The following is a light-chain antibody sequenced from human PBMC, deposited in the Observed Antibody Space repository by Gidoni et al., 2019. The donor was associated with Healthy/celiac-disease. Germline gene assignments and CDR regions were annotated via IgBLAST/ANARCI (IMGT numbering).Light chain of an antibody. CDR1: KSVSSY. V-gene: IGKV3-11*01. Sequence: EIVVTQSPATLSLSPGERATLSCRASKSVSSYIAWYQQKPGQAPRLLIYDASNRATGIPARFSGSGSGTDFTLTISSLEPEDFAVYYCQQRSNWLTFGGGTKVEIK. CDR2: DAS. CDR3: QQRSNWLT. J-gene: IGKJ4*01.